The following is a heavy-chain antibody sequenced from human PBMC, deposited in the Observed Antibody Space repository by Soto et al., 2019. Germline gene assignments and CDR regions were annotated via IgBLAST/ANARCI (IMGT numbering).Heavy chain of an antibody. Sequence: EVQLLESGGGLVQPGGSLRLSCAASGFTFSSYAMSWVRQAPGKGLEWVSAISGSGGSTYYADSVKGRFTNSRDNSKNTLHLQMNSLRAEDRAVYYCAKGTTVAGKTNWFDPWGQGTLVTVSS. V-gene: IGHV3-23*01. D-gene: IGHD6-19*01. CDR3: AKGTTVAGKTNWFDP. J-gene: IGHJ5*02. CDR2: ISGSGGST. CDR1: GFTFSSYA.